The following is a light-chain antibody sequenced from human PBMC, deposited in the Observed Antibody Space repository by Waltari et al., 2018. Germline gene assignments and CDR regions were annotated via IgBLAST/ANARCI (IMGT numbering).Light chain of an antibody. V-gene: IGKV3-20*01. CDR1: QSVGSSS. J-gene: IGKJ1*01. Sequence: EIVLTQSPGTASLSPGEIVTLSCRASQSVGSSSLAWYQQKPGPAPRLVIYRASRRATGIPDRFSGSGSGTDFSLTISRLEPEDFAGYYCQQHGTLPATFGQGTKVEIK. CDR3: QQHGTLPAT. CDR2: RAS.